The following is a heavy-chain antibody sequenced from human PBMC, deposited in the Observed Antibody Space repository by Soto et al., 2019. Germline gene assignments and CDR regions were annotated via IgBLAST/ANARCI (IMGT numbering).Heavy chain of an antibody. CDR3: VGAMGSGSSAGVY. CDR1: GFTVNTKH. D-gene: IGHD6-6*01. Sequence: EVELVESGGGLIQPGGSLRLSCAASGFTVNTKHMSWVRQAPGKGLEWVSVFYSGGDTNYADSVKGRFTISRDSAKNTLYLYMNSLRLYDTALYYCVGAMGSGSSAGVYWGQGTLVTVSS. J-gene: IGHJ4*02. V-gene: IGHV3-53*01. CDR2: FYSGGDT.